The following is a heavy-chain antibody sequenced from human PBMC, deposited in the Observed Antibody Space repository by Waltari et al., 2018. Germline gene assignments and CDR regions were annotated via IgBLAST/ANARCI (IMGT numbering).Heavy chain of an antibody. J-gene: IGHJ4*02. CDR2: IWYDGRNI. D-gene: IGHD3-16*01. CDR1: GFIFSSYG. Sequence: QVQLVESGGGVVQPGRSLRLSCTASGFIFSSYGLTWVRQAPGKGLEWVAVIWYDGRNIYYADSVKGRFTISRDNSRNTLYLQMNSLRADDTAVYYCARDGLGGRWAEDYFDYWGQGTLVTVSS. V-gene: IGHV3-33*01. CDR3: ARDGLGGRWAEDYFDY.